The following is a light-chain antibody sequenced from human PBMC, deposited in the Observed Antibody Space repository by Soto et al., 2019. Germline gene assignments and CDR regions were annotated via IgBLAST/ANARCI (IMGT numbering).Light chain of an antibody. CDR1: QNVGGD. Sequence: EGVTTQSPATLSVSPGERATLSCRASQNVGGDLAWYQQKPVQAPRLLIYRTSTRANGTPVRFSGSGSGTEFTLTISSLQSEDFAVYYCQEYNGRSSFGQGTKVEMK. J-gene: IGKJ1*01. CDR3: QEYNGRSS. CDR2: RTS. V-gene: IGKV3-15*01.